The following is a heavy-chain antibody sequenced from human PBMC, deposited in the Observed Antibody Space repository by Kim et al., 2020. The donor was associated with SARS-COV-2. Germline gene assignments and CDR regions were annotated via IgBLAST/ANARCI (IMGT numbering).Heavy chain of an antibody. CDR1: GFTFSSYA. Sequence: GGSLRLSCAASGFTFSSYAMHWVRQAPGKGLEWVAVISYDGSNKYYADSVKGRFTISRDNSKNTLYLQMNSLRAEDTAVYYCARDRQTTVAYYFDYWGQGTLVTVSS. CDR2: ISYDGSNK. V-gene: IGHV3-30-3*01. D-gene: IGHD4-17*01. CDR3: ARDRQTTVAYYFDY. J-gene: IGHJ4*02.